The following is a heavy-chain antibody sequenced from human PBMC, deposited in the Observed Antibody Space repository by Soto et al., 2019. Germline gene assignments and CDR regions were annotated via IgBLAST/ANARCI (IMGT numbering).Heavy chain of an antibody. CDR3: TRAEGGKRWKEWLFDH. Sequence: GGSLRLSCAASGFTFSGSAMHWVRQASGKGLEWVGRIRSKANSYATAYAASVKGRFTISRDDSKNTAYLQMNSLKTEDTAVDYCTRAEGGKRWKEWLFDHWGQGTLVTVSS. J-gene: IGHJ4*02. D-gene: IGHD3-3*01. CDR1: GFTFSGSA. V-gene: IGHV3-73*01. CDR2: IRSKANSYAT.